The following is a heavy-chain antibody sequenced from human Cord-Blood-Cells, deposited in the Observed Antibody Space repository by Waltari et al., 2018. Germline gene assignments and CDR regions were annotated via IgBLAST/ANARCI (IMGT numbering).Heavy chain of an antibody. CDR2: IYYSGCT. CDR3: ARSGYSSSWSYYYYYYMDV. V-gene: IGHV4-39*01. CDR1: GGSISSSSYY. J-gene: IGHJ6*03. D-gene: IGHD6-13*01. Sequence: QLQLQESGPGLVKPSETLSLTCTVSGGSISSSSYYWGWIRQPPGKGLEWIGSIYYSGCTCYNPALKGRVTISVDTSKNQFSLKLSSVTAADTAVYYCARSGYSSSWSYYYYYYMDVWGKGTTVTVSS.